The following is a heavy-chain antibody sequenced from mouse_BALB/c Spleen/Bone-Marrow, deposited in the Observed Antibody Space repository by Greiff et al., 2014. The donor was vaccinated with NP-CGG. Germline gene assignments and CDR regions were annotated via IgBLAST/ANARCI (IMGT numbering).Heavy chain of an antibody. D-gene: IGHD1-1*01. J-gene: IGHJ2*01. CDR1: GFTFSSFG. Sequence: EVKLVESGGGLVQPGGSRKLSCAASGFTFSSFGMHWVHQAPEKGLEWVAYISSGSSTIYYADTVKGRFTISRDNPKNTLFLQMTSLRSEDTAMYYCARLRRYYGYFDYWGQGTTLTVSS. CDR2: ISSGSSTI. V-gene: IGHV5-17*02. CDR3: ARLRRYYGYFDY.